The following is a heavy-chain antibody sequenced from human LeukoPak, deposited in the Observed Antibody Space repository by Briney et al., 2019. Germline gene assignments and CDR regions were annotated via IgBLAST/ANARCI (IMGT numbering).Heavy chain of an antibody. J-gene: IGHJ4*02. CDR1: GFTFSSYG. D-gene: IGHD6-19*01. CDR2: IRYDGSNK. V-gene: IGHV3-30*02. Sequence: PGGSLRLSCAASGFTFSSYGMHWVRQAPGKGLEWVAFIRYDGSNKYYADSVKGRFTISRDNSKNTLYLQMNSLRAEDTAVYYCARVKDIAVAGAIDHWGQGTLVTVSS. CDR3: ARVKDIAVAGAIDH.